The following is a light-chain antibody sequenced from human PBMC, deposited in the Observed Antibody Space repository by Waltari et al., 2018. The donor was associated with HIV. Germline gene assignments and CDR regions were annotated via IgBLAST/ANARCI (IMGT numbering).Light chain of an antibody. CDR2: WAS. J-gene: IGKJ5*01. CDR3: QQYYNTPSIT. CDR1: QSVLSSSNNKNY. Sequence: DIVMTQSPDSLAVSLGQRATINCKSSQSVLSSSNNKNYLAWYQQGPGQPPKTLISWASARESGVSDRISGSGSGTDFTLTINRLQAEDVAVYYCQQYYNTPSITFGQGTRLESK. V-gene: IGKV4-1*01.